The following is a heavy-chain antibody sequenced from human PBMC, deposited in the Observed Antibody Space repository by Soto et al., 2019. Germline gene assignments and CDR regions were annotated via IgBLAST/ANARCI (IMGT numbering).Heavy chain of an antibody. CDR3: ARFKSMVAFEI. Sequence: SETLSLTCTVSGGSISSYYWSWIRQPPGKGLEWIGYIYYSGSTNYNPSLKSRVTISVDTSKNQFSLKLGSVTAADTAVYYCARFKSMVAFEIWGKGKMVTVSS. CDR2: IYYSGST. J-gene: IGHJ3*02. V-gene: IGHV4-59*01. CDR1: GGSISSYY. D-gene: IGHD2-8*01.